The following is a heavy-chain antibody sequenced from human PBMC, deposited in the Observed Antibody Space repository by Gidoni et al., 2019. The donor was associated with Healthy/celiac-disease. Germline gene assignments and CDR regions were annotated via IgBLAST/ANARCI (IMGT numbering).Heavy chain of an antibody. CDR3: ARITPESYYYYMDV. J-gene: IGHJ6*03. D-gene: IGHD2-15*01. CDR1: GFPFSSYG. CDR2: SWYDGSNK. Sequence: QVQLVESGGGVVQPGRSLGLSCAASGFPFSSYGMHWVRQAPGKGLEWVAVSWYDGSNKYYADSVKGRFTISRDNSKNTLYLQMNSLRAEDTAVYYCARITPESYYYYMDVWGKGTTVTVSS. V-gene: IGHV3-33*01.